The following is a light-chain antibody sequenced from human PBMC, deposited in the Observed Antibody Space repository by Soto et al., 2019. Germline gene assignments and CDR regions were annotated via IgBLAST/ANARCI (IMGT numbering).Light chain of an antibody. Sequence: EIVMTQSPATLSVSPGGSATLSCRASQHVSSNFAWYRQKPGQAPTLLIYRASTRAPGVPARFSGSGSGTEFTLTISRLQSEDFAVYFCQQYNKWPYTFGQGTKLEIK. J-gene: IGKJ2*01. CDR2: RAS. CDR3: QQYNKWPYT. V-gene: IGKV3-15*01. CDR1: QHVSSN.